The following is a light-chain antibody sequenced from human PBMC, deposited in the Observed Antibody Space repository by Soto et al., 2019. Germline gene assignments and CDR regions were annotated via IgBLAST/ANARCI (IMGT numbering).Light chain of an antibody. V-gene: IGKV3-15*01. J-gene: IGKJ5*01. CDR3: QQYSNWPIT. CDR1: QSIGRN. Sequence: EIVMTQSPATLSVSPGARATLSYRASQSIGRNLAWSQQKPGQAPRLLIYAASTRATGVPARFSGSGSGTEFTLTISRLQSEDFAVYYCQQYSNWPITFGQGTRLEIK. CDR2: AAS.